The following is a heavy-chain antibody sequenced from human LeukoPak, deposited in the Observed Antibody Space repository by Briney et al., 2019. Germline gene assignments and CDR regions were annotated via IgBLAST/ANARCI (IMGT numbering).Heavy chain of an antibody. CDR2: ISVDNGDT. V-gene: IGHV1-18*01. CDR1: VYTFTSFG. Sequence: SVKVSCKTSVYTFTSFGISWVRQAPGQGLEWMGWISVDNGDTNFAQKFQGRVTMTTDTSTSTVYMELGNLRSDDTAVYYCARSVPSDYWGQGTLVTLSS. J-gene: IGHJ4*02. CDR3: ARSVPSDY.